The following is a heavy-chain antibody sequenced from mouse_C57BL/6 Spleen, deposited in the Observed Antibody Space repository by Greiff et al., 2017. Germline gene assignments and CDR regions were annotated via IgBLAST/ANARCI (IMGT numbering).Heavy chain of an antibody. CDR1: GYAFSSSW. CDR2: IYPGDGDT. Sequence: VQLQQSGPELVKPGASVKISCKASGYAFSSSWMNWVKQRPGKGLEWIGRIYPGDGDTNYNGKFKGKATLTADKSSSTAYMQLSSLTSEDSAVYFCAKFITTVVASDFDYWGQGTTLTVSS. CDR3: AKFITTVVASDFDY. J-gene: IGHJ2*01. V-gene: IGHV1-82*01. D-gene: IGHD1-1*01.